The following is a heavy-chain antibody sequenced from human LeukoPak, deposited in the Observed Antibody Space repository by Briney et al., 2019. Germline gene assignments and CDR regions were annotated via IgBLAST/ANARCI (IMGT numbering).Heavy chain of an antibody. CDR3: ARVHTSARLSYFYYYMDV. D-gene: IGHD6-6*01. V-gene: IGHV3-66*01. J-gene: IGHJ6*03. CDR2: FYSSGTT. Sequence: GGSLRLSCAASGFTLSTNHLSWVRQAPGKGLEWVSIFYSSGTTYYADSVKGRFAISRDNSFNTLNLQMNSLGTEDTATYYCARVHTSARLSYFYYYMDVWGKGTMVTVAS. CDR1: GFTLSTNH.